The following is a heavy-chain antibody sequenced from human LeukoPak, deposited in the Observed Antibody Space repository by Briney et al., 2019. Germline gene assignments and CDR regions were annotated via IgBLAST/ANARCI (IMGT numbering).Heavy chain of an antibody. V-gene: IGHV4-59*08. J-gene: IGHJ4*02. Sequence: SETLSLTCTVSGGSISSYYWSWVRQFPGKGLEWIGYISDSGSTNYSPSLESRVTISVDKSKNKFFLILSSVTAADTAVYYCARRGGTVVGDTGYHYWYFDNWGQGTLVTVSS. CDR1: GGSISSYY. D-gene: IGHD5-12*01. CDR3: ARRGGTVVGDTGYHYWYFDN. CDR2: ISDSGST.